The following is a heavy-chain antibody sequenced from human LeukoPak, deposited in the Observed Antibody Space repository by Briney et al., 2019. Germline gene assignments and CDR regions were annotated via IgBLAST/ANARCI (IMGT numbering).Heavy chain of an antibody. CDR3: ARSGRGTYFYFDL. Sequence: ASVTVSCKASGYMFTRYGMSWVRQAPGQGLAWVGWISGSTGKTNYAQKFQGRVTMTTDTSTSTTYMELTSLRSDDTAVYYCARSGRGTYFYFDLWGQGTLVSVSS. D-gene: IGHD1-26*01. CDR1: GYMFTRYG. CDR2: ISGSTGKT. V-gene: IGHV1-18*01. J-gene: IGHJ4*02.